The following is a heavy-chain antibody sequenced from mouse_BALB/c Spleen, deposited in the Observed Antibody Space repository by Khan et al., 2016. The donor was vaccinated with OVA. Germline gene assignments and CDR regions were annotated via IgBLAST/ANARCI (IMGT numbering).Heavy chain of an antibody. Sequence: EVELVESGGDLVNPGGSLKLSCAASGFIFSSYGTSWVRQTPDKRLEWVATISSGGTYTYYPESVKGRFTISRDNAKNNLSLQMSSLKSEDTAMYYCIRCITTTTGDYYAMDYWGQGTSVTVSS. CDR1: GFIFSSYG. CDR3: IRCITTTTGDYYAMDY. D-gene: IGHD1-2*01. CDR2: ISSGGTYT. J-gene: IGHJ4*01. V-gene: IGHV5-6*01.